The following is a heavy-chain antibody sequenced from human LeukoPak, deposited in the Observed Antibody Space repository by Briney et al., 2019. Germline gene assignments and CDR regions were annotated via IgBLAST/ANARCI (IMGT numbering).Heavy chain of an antibody. CDR1: GGSFSGYY. V-gene: IGHV4-34*01. J-gene: IGHJ4*02. CDR2: INHSGST. CDR3: ATPTKYSSSWHPALDY. Sequence: SETLSLTCAVYGGSFSGYYWSWIRQPPGKGLEWIGEINHSGSTNYNPSLKSRVTISVDTSKNQFSLKLSSVTAADTAVYYCATPTKYSSSWHPALDYWGQGTLVTVSS. D-gene: IGHD6-13*01.